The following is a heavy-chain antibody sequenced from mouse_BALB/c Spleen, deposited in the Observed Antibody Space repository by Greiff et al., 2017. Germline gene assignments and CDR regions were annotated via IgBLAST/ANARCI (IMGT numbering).Heavy chain of an antibody. CDR3: TRERGYYFDY. V-gene: IGHV5-6-4*01. CDR2: ISSGGSYT. J-gene: IGHJ2*01. Sequence: EVKLVESGGGLVKPGGSLKLSCAASGFTFSSYTMSWVRQTPEKRLEWVATISSGGSYTYYPDSVKGRFTISRDNAKNTLYLQMSSLKSEDTAMYYCTRERGYYFDYWGQGTTLTVSS. D-gene: IGHD3-1*01. CDR1: GFTFSSYT.